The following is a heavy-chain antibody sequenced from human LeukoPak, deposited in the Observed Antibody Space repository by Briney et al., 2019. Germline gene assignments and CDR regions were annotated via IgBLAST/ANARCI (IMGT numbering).Heavy chain of an antibody. V-gene: IGHV3-33*08. J-gene: IGHJ5*02. CDR2: IWYDGSNK. D-gene: IGHD4-11*01. Sequence: GGSLRLSRAASGFTFSSYAMSWVRQAPGKGLEWVAVIWYDGSNKYYADSVKGRFTISRDNSKNTLYLQMNSLRAEDTAVYYCARDRYSNYLDWFDPWGQGTLVTVSS. CDR1: GFTFSSYA. CDR3: ARDRYSNYLDWFDP.